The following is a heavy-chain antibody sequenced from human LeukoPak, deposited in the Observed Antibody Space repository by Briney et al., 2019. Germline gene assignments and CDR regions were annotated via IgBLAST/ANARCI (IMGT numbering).Heavy chain of an antibody. CDR3: ASRPNGYNY. D-gene: IGHD2-8*01. V-gene: IGHV4-39*07. Sequence: SETLSLTCTVSGGSISSSSYYWGWIRQPPGKGLEWIGTIYYSGSTYYNPSLKSRVTISLDTSKNQFSLKLSSVTAADTAVYYCASRPNGYNYWGQGTLVTVSS. CDR1: GGSISSSSYY. J-gene: IGHJ4*02. CDR2: IYYSGST.